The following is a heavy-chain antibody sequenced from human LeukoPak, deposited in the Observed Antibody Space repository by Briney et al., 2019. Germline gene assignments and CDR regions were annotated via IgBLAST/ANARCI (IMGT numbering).Heavy chain of an antibody. Sequence: PSETLSLTCTVSGGSISSSSYYWGWIRQPPGKGLEWIGSIYYSGSTCYNPSLKSRVTISVDTSKNQFSLKLSSVTAADTAVYYCARHVPGGYYYYYYMDVWGKGTTVTVPS. CDR2: IYYSGST. CDR1: GGSISSSSYY. J-gene: IGHJ6*03. D-gene: IGHD3-10*02. CDR3: ARHVPGGYYYYYYMDV. V-gene: IGHV4-39*01.